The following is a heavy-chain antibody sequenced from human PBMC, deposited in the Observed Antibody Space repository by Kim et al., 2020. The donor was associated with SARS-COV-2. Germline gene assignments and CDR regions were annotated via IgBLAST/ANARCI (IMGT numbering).Heavy chain of an antibody. J-gene: IGHJ4*02. CDR2: ISGSGGST. V-gene: IGHV3-23*01. Sequence: GGSLRLSCAASGFTFSSYAMSWVRQAPGKGLEWVSAISGSGGSTYYADSVKGRFTISRDNSKNTLYLQMNSLRAEDTAVYYCAKDSGSSWYFRGNDRNDYWGQGTLVTVSS. CDR3: AKDSGSSWYFRGNDRNDY. CDR1: GFTFSSYA. D-gene: IGHD6-13*01.